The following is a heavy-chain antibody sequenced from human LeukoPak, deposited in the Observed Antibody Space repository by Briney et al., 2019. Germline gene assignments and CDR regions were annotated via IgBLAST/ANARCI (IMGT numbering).Heavy chain of an antibody. Sequence: GASVKVSCKPSGCNFTGYYMHWVRQAPGQGLEWMGWINPNSGGTNYAQNFQGRVTMTRDTSISTAYMEVSRLKSDDTAVYYCVRVVGWELLDYWGQGTLVTVSS. CDR3: VRVVGWELLDY. J-gene: IGHJ4*02. CDR1: GCNFTGYY. D-gene: IGHD1-26*01. CDR2: INPNSGGT. V-gene: IGHV1-2*02.